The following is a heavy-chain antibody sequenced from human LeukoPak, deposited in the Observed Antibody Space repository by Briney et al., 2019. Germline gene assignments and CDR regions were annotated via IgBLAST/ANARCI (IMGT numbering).Heavy chain of an antibody. CDR3: ARNSAVGATIGESGDFDY. CDR2: ISSSSSYI. D-gene: IGHD1-26*01. V-gene: IGHV3-21*01. CDR1: GFTFSSYS. J-gene: IGHJ4*02. Sequence: GGSLRLSCTASGFTFSSYSMNWVRQAPGKGLEWVSSISSSSSYIYYADSVKGRFTIPRDNAKNSLYLQMNSLRAEDTAVYYCARNSAVGATIGESGDFDYWGQGTLVTVSS.